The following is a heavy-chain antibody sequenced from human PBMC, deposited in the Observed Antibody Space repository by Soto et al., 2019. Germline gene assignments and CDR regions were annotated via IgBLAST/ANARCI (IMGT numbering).Heavy chain of an antibody. CDR1: GGSISSGGYS. CDR3: ARGTYSDSSGYLDAFDI. Sequence: TLSLTCVVSGGSISSGGYSWSWIRQPPGKGLEWLGYIYQSGSTYYNPSLTSRVTISVDRSKNQFYLKLSSVTAADTAVYYCARGTYSDSSGYLDAFDIWGQGRMVTVSS. J-gene: IGHJ3*02. V-gene: IGHV4-30-2*01. CDR2: IYQSGST. D-gene: IGHD3-22*01.